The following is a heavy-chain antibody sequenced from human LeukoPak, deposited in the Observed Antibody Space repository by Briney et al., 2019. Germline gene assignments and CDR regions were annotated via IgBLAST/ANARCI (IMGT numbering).Heavy chain of an antibody. CDR1: GGTFSSYA. CDR3: ASSGRSMTTVTYDDY. V-gene: IGHV1-69*05. J-gene: IGHJ4*02. CDR2: IIPIFGTA. Sequence: GASVKVSCKASGGTFSSYAISWVRQAPGQGLEWMGGIIPIFGTANYAQKFQGRVTITTDESTSTAYMELSSLRSEDTAVYYCASSGRSMTTVTYDDYWGQGTLVTVSS. D-gene: IGHD4-17*01.